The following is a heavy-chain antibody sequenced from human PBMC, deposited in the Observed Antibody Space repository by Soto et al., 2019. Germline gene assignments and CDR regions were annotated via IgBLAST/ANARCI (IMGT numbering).Heavy chain of an antibody. J-gene: IGHJ3*02. Sequence: ASXKVSCKASGYTFTSYGISWVRQAPGQGLERMGWISAYNGNTNYAQKLQGRVTMTTDTSTSTAYMELRSLRSDDTAVYYCAREYSSAPFQSVDAFDIWGQGTMVTVSS. CDR1: GYTFTSYG. V-gene: IGHV1-18*01. CDR3: AREYSSAPFQSVDAFDI. D-gene: IGHD5-18*01. CDR2: ISAYNGNT.